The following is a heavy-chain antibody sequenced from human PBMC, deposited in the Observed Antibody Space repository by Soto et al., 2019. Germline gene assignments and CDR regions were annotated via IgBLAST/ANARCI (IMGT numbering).Heavy chain of an antibody. Sequence: PGGSLRLSCAASGFILSDHYMTWIRQAPGKGLEWISYISSGSSSTSYADSVKGRFTISRDNAKNSLFLQMKSLRAEDTALYYCARAHIGGAWAHGFDIWGQGTMVTVSS. CDR2: ISSGSSST. V-gene: IGHV3-11*05. D-gene: IGHD3-16*01. CDR3: ARAHIGGAWAHGFDI. CDR1: GFILSDHY. J-gene: IGHJ3*02.